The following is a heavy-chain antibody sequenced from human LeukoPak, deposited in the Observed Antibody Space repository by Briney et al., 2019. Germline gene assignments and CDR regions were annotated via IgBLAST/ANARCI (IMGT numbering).Heavy chain of an antibody. J-gene: IGHJ6*02. CDR3: ARMGGSGSNTYYYYGMDV. V-gene: IGHV5-51*01. D-gene: IGHD3-10*01. Sequence: GESLKISCKGSGYSFTSYWIGWVRQMPGKGLEWMGIIYPGDSDTRYSPSFQGQVTISADKSISTAYLQWSSLKASDTAMYYCARMGGSGSNTYYYYGMDVWGQGTTVTVSS. CDR2: IYPGDSDT. CDR1: GYSFTSYW.